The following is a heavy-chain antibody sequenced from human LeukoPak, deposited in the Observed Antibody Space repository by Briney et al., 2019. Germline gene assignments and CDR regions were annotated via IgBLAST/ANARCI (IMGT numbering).Heavy chain of an antibody. CDR2: IYYSGTT. Sequence: PSETLSLTCTVSGGSISNYYWGWIRQPPGKGLEGMGYIYYSGTTNYNPSLRSRVTISVDTSKNQFSLKLSSVTAADTAVYYCARHGGYSSPYLHWGQGTLVTVSS. D-gene: IGHD6-13*01. CDR1: GGSISNYY. V-gene: IGHV4-59*08. CDR3: ARHGGYSSPYLH. J-gene: IGHJ1*01.